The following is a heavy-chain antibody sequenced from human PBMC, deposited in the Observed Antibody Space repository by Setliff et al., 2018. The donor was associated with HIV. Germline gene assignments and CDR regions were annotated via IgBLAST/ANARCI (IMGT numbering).Heavy chain of an antibody. Sequence: ASVKVSCKASGYTFTSYYLHWVRQAPGQGLEWMGLINPSGGSTTYAQRLQDRITMTSDTSTSTVFLDLSSLTSDDTAVYFCARVYCSIASCDNEYYFDYWGQGTLVTVSS. CDR2: INPSGGST. V-gene: IGHV1-46*01. J-gene: IGHJ4*02. CDR3: ARVYCSIASCDNEYYFDY. CDR1: GYTFTSYY. D-gene: IGHD2-2*01.